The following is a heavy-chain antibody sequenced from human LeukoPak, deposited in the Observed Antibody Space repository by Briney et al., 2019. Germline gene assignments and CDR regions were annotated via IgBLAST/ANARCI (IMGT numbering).Heavy chain of an antibody. J-gene: IGHJ4*02. CDR1: GGSISSGGYY. D-gene: IGHD3-10*01. Sequence: SETLSLTCTVSGGSISSGGYYWSWIRQPPGKGLEWIGYIYHSGSTYYNPSLKSRVTISVDTSKNQFSLKLSSVTAADTAVYYCARDEAYYYYGSGTLSYWGQGTLVTVSS. CDR3: ARDEAYYYYGSGTLSY. V-gene: IGHV4-30-2*01. CDR2: IYHSGST.